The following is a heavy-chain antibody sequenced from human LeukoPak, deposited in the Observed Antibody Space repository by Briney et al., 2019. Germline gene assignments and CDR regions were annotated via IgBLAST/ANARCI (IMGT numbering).Heavy chain of an antibody. CDR1: GYTFTSYG. Sequence: ASVKVSCKASGYTFTSYGISWVRQAPGQGLEWMGWISAYNGNTNYAQKLQGRVTMTTDTSTSTAYMELRSLRSDDTAVYYCARDISGYCGSTSCYFDWFDPWGQGTLVTVSS. D-gene: IGHD2-2*01. V-gene: IGHV1-18*01. CDR2: ISAYNGNT. CDR3: ARDISGYCGSTSCYFDWFDP. J-gene: IGHJ5*02.